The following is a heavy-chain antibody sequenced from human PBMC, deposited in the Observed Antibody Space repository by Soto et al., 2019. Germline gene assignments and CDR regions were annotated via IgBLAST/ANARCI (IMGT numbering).Heavy chain of an antibody. J-gene: IGHJ4*02. V-gene: IGHV1-46*03. CDR2: INPSGGST. D-gene: IGHD4-17*01. Sequence: QVQLVQSGAEVKKPGASVKVSCKASGYTFTSYYMHWVRQAPGQGLEWMGIINPSGGSTSYAQKLQGRVTMTRDTSTSTVYMELSSLRSEDTAVYYCARDAETTVTTASFDYWGQGTLVTVSS. CDR3: ARDAETTVTTASFDY. CDR1: GYTFTSYY.